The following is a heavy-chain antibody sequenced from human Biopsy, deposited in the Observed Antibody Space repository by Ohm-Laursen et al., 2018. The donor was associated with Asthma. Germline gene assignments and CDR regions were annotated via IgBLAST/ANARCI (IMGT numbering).Heavy chain of an antibody. D-gene: IGHD6-13*01. CDR2: INPNSGGT. CDR1: GYIFTSHA. Sequence: ASVKVPCKASGYIFTSHAMNWVRQAPGQGLEWMGRINPNSGGTNYAQKFQGRVTMTRDTSISTAYMEVSRLRSDDTAVYYCARGQKSAGDRWFDPWGQGTLVTVSS. CDR3: ARGQKSAGDRWFDP. V-gene: IGHV1-2*06. J-gene: IGHJ5*02.